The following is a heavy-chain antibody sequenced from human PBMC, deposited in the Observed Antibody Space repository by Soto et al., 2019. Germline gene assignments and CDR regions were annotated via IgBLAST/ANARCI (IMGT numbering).Heavy chain of an antibody. D-gene: IGHD3-22*01. CDR2: ISYNGSDK. Sequence: GGSLRLSCAASGFTFSSYAMHWVRQAPGKGLEWVALISYNGSDKDYADSVKGRFTISRDNSRNTLFLQMNSLRAEDTAVYYCARDYYKYYDSSGYYRSPAYWGQGTLVTVSS. CDR1: GFTFSSYA. V-gene: IGHV3-30-3*01. J-gene: IGHJ4*02. CDR3: ARDYYKYYDSSGYYRSPAY.